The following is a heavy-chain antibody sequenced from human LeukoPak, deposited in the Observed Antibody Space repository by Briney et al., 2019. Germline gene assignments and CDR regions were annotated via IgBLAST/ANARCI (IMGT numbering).Heavy chain of an antibody. D-gene: IGHD6-13*01. CDR3: AKEAIIASAFDI. CDR1: GFTFDDYA. CDR2: ISWNSGSI. V-gene: IGHV3-9*03. J-gene: IGHJ3*02. Sequence: PGRSLRLSCAASGFTFDDYAMHWVRQAPGKGLEWVSGISWNSGSIAYAGSVKGRFTISRDNAKNSLYLQMNSLRAEDMALYYCAKEAIIASAFDIWGQGTMVTVSS.